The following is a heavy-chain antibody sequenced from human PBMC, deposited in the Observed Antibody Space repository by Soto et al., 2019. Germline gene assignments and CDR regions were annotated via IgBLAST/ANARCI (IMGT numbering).Heavy chain of an antibody. CDR2: ISYDGSNK. D-gene: IGHD3-10*01. Sequence: GGSLRLSCAASGFTFSSYGMHWVRQAPGKGLEWVAAISYDGSNKYYADSVKGRFSISRDNSKNTLYLQMNSLRAEDTAVYYCAKDRGELLCIDYWGQGTLVTVSS. CDR1: GFTFSSYG. CDR3: AKDRGELLCIDY. J-gene: IGHJ4*02. V-gene: IGHV3-30*18.